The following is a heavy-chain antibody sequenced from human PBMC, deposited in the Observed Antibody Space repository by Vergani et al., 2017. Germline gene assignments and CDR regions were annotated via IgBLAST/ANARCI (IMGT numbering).Heavy chain of an antibody. CDR1: GGSISSGGYY. Sequence: QVQLQESGPGLVKPSQTLSLTCTVSGGSISSGGYYWSWIRQHPGKGLEWIGYIYYSGSTYYNPSLRSRVTISVDKAKNQFSLKLSSVTAAETAVYYCAMEAIKRYYYYGMDVWGQGTTVTVSS. V-gene: IGHV4-31*03. D-gene: IGHD2-2*02. CDR3: AMEAIKRYYYYGMDV. CDR2: IYYSGST. J-gene: IGHJ6*02.